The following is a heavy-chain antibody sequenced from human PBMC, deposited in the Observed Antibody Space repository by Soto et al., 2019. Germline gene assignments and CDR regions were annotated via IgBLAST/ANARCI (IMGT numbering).Heavy chain of an antibody. CDR3: SRGLGSGDY. D-gene: IGHD3-10*01. CDR1: GYTFTSYY. CDR2: INPNGGST. V-gene: IGHV1-46*03. J-gene: IGHJ4*02. Sequence: QVRLVQSGAEVKNPGASLTVSCRASGYTFTSYYIHWVRQAPGQGLEWMAIINPNGGSTNYAQRFQGRVTVTRDTSTSIVYMELSSLRSEDTAVYYCSRGLGSGDYYGQGTLVTVSS.